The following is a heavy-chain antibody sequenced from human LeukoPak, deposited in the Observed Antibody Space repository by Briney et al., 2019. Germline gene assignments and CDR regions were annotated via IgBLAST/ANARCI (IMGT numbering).Heavy chain of an antibody. D-gene: IGHD2-15*01. CDR2: IYTSGST. CDR3: ARSSYCSGGRCLNIIYYMDV. CDR1: GGSISSYY. Sequence: PSETLSLTCTVSGGSISSYYWSWIRQPAGKGLEWIRRIYTSGSTNYNPSLKSRVTMSVDTSKNQFSLKLSSVTAADTAVYYCARSSYCSGGRCLNIIYYMDVWGKGTTVTVSS. V-gene: IGHV4-4*07. J-gene: IGHJ6*03.